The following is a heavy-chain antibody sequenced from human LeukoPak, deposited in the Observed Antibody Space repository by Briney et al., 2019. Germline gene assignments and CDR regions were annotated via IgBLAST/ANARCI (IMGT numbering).Heavy chain of an antibody. CDR2: INAGNGNT. V-gene: IGHV1-3*01. D-gene: IGHD5-24*01. CDR3: AREIDRDDYNRFFDY. CDR1: GYTFSTYT. J-gene: IGHJ4*02. Sequence: ASVKVSCKASGYTFSTYTMHWVCQAPGQRLEWMGWINAGNGNTKYSQKFQGRVSITRDTSASTAYMEMSSLRCEDTAVYYCAREIDRDDYNRFFDYWGQGTLVTVSS.